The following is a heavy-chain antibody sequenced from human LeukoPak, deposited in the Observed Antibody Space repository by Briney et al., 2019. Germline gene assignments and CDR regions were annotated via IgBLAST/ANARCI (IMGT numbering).Heavy chain of an antibody. CDR2: IFPGDSDT. Sequence: GESLKISCKGSGYRFTNYWIGWVRQMPGKGWGGLGMIFPGDSDTRYSPSFQGQVTISADKSISTAYLQWSSLRASDTAMYYCAAGYSFGYFDYWGQGALVTVSS. CDR3: AAGYSFGYFDY. J-gene: IGHJ4*02. V-gene: IGHV5-51*01. D-gene: IGHD5-18*01. CDR1: GYRFTNYW.